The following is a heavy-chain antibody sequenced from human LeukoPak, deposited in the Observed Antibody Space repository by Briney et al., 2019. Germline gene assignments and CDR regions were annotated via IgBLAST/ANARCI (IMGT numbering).Heavy chain of an antibody. CDR3: ATGIAAAGFDY. V-gene: IGHV1-2*02. J-gene: IGHJ4*02. CDR1: GYTFTGYY. D-gene: IGHD6-13*01. CDR2: INPNSGGT. Sequence: ASVKVSCKASGYTFTGYYMHWVRQAPGQGLEWMGWINPNSGGTNYAQEFQGRVTMTRDTSISTAYMELSRLRSDDTAVYYCATGIAAAGFDYWGQGTLVTVSS.